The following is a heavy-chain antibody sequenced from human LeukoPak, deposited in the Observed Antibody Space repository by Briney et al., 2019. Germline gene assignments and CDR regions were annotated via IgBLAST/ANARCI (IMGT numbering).Heavy chain of an antibody. CDR1: GGSISSSSYY. D-gene: IGHD5-18*01. CDR3: ARDSGYTLI. Sequence: SETLSLTCTVSGGSISSSSYYWSWIRQPPGKGLEWIGEINHSGSTNYNPSLKSRVTISVDTSKNQFSLKLSSVTAADTAVYYCARDSGYTLIWGQGTMVTVSS. J-gene: IGHJ3*02. V-gene: IGHV4-39*07. CDR2: INHSGST.